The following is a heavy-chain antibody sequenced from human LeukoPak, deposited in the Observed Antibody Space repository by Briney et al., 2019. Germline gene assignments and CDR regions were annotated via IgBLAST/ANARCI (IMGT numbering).Heavy chain of an antibody. Sequence: GGSLRLSCAASGFTFDDYGMSWVRQAPGKGLEWVSGTNWNGARTGYADSVKGRFIISRDNAKNSLYLQMNSLRAEDTAVYYCAKDQEVYGSGSYFDYWGQGTLVTVSS. V-gene: IGHV3-20*04. D-gene: IGHD3-10*01. CDR1: GFTFDDYG. CDR2: TNWNGART. J-gene: IGHJ4*02. CDR3: AKDQEVYGSGSYFDY.